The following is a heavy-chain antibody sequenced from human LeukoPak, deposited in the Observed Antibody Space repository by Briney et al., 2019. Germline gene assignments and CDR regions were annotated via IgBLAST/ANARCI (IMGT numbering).Heavy chain of an antibody. Sequence: GGSLRLSCAASGFTFSSYAMHWVRQAPGKGLEWVAVISYDGSNKYYADSVKGRFTISRDNSKNTLYLQMNSLRAEDTAVYYCARDEITVGSPENDYFDYWGQGTLVTVSS. D-gene: IGHD4-23*01. V-gene: IGHV3-30-3*01. CDR1: GFTFSSYA. CDR2: ISYDGSNK. J-gene: IGHJ4*02. CDR3: ARDEITVGSPENDYFDY.